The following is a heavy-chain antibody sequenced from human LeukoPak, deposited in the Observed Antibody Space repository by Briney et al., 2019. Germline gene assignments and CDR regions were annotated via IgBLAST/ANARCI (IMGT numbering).Heavy chain of an antibody. CDR2: IYPGESDT. V-gene: IGHV5-51*01. Sequence: GASLKISLKGSGYRFTSYWIGWGRQMPGKGLEGMGIIYPGESDTRYSPSCEGQVTISVDKSSSTAYLQWSNLKASDTAMYYCARLRVRGVIGAFDIWGQGTMVTVSS. D-gene: IGHD3-10*01. J-gene: IGHJ3*02. CDR1: GYRFTSYW. CDR3: ARLRVRGVIGAFDI.